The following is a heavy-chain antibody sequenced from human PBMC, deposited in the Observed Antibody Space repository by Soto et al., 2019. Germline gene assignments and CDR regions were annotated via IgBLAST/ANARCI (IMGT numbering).Heavy chain of an antibody. CDR3: ARRYYYYYGMDV. CDR2: IYPGDSDT. V-gene: IGHV5-51*01. CDR1: GYSFANYW. J-gene: IGHJ6*02. Sequence: GESLKISCQGSGYSFANYWIAWVRQMPGKGLEWVGVIYPGDSDTRYSPSFRGQVTISADKSISHVYLQWSSLKASDTAMYYCARRYYYYYGMDVWGQGTTVTFSS. D-gene: IGHD2-15*01.